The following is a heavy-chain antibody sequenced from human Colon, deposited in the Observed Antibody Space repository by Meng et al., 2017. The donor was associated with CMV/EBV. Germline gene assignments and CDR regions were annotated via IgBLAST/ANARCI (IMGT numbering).Heavy chain of an antibody. J-gene: IGHJ4*02. CDR1: GFTFSHYW. CDR3: AGSYWNGELVY. CDR2: INTDGRTT. D-gene: IGHD1-26*01. Sequence: GESLKISCEASGFTFSHYWMHWVRQAPGKGLEWVSRINTDGRTTDYADSVKGRFTISRDDGRSTLYLQMNSLRAEDTAVYSCAGSYWNGELVYWGQGALVTVSS. V-gene: IGHV3-74*01.